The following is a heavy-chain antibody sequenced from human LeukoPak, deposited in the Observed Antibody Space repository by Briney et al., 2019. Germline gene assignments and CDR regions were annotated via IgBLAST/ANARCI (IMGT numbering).Heavy chain of an antibody. D-gene: IGHD3-9*01. CDR3: ARDLGGVRYLDWLLKAYYYYGMDV. CDR2: ISAYNGNT. Sequence: ASVKVSCKASGYTFTSYGISWVRQAPGQGLEWMGWISAYNGNTNYAQKLQGRVTMTTDTSTSTAYMELRSLRSDDTAVYYCARDLGGVRYLDWLLKAYYYYGMDVWGQGTTVTVSS. CDR1: GYTFTSYG. J-gene: IGHJ6*02. V-gene: IGHV1-18*01.